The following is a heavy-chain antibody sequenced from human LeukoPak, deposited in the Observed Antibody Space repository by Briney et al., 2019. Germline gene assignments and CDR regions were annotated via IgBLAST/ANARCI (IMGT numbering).Heavy chain of an antibody. CDR2: IYYSGST. CDR3: ARRFISVVVAPDWFDP. J-gene: IGHJ5*02. D-gene: IGHD2-15*01. Sequence: PSETLSLTCTVSGGSISSSSYYWGWIRQPPGKGLELIGNIYYSGSTYYNPSLKSRVTISVDTSKNQFSLKLCSVTAADTAVYYCARRFISVVVAPDWFDPWGQGTLVIVSS. V-gene: IGHV4-39*01. CDR1: GGSISSSSYY.